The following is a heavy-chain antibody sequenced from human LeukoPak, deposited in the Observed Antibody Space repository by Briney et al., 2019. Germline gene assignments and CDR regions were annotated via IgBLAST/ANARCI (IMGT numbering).Heavy chain of an antibody. D-gene: IGHD5-18*01. J-gene: IGHJ4*02. CDR2: IGGNGDTS. CDR3: ATRHEYSYPY. CDR1: GFTFYNYA. V-gene: IGHV3-64*02. Sequence: GGSLRLSCVASGFTFYNYAMHWVRQAPGKGLEYVSAIGGNGDTSYYADSVKGRFTVSRDNSKNTVYLQLGSLRTEDMAVYYCATRHEYSYPYWGQGTLVTVSS.